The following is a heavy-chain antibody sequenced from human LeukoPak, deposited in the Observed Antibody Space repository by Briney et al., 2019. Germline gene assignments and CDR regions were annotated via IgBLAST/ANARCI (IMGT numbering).Heavy chain of an antibody. J-gene: IGHJ3*02. CDR3: TTGVRQLWFNDAFDI. V-gene: IGHV3-15*01. CDR1: GFTFSTYA. CDR2: IKSKTDGGTT. D-gene: IGHD5-18*01. Sequence: GGSLRLSCAASGFTFSTYAMSWVRQAPGKGLEWVGRIKSKTDGGTTDYAAPVKGRFTISRDDSKNTLYLQMNSLKTEDTAVYYCTTGVRQLWFNDAFDIWGQGTMVTVSS.